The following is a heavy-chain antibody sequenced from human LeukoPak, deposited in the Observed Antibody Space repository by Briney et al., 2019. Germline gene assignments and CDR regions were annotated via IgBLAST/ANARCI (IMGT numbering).Heavy chain of an antibody. D-gene: IGHD3-22*01. Sequence: GASVKVSCKASGYTFTGYYMHWVRQAPGQGLEWMGWINPNSGGTNYAQKFQGRVTMTRDTSISTAYMELSRLRSDDTAVYYCARGRSDTYYYDYRNWFDPWGQGTLVTVSS. J-gene: IGHJ5*02. V-gene: IGHV1-2*02. CDR3: ARGRSDTYYYDYRNWFDP. CDR2: INPNSGGT. CDR1: GYTFTGYY.